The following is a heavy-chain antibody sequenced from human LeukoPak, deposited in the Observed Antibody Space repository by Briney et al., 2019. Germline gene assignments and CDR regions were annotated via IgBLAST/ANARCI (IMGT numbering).Heavy chain of an antibody. J-gene: IGHJ6*03. D-gene: IGHD3-22*01. Sequence: SETLSLTCAVYGGSFSGYYWSWIRQPPGKGLEWIGEINHSGSTNYNPSLKSRVTISVDTSKNQFSLKLSSVTAADTAVYYCAREAAYYDSSTLNYCYYYMDVWGKGTTVTVSS. CDR1: GGSFSGYY. V-gene: IGHV4-34*01. CDR2: INHSGST. CDR3: AREAAYYDSSTLNYCYYYMDV.